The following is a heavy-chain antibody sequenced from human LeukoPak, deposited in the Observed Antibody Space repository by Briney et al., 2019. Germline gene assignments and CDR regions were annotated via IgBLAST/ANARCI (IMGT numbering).Heavy chain of an antibody. CDR3: ARVAVPGTYDY. CDR1: GFTFSSYW. J-gene: IGHJ4*02. V-gene: IGHV3-64*01. Sequence: GGSLRLSCAASGFTFSSYWMSWVRQAPGKGLEYVSAITLDGISTYYANSVKGRFTISRDNSKNTLYLQMGSLRAEDMAVYYCARVAVPGTYDYWGQGTLVTVSS. D-gene: IGHD6-19*01. CDR2: ITLDGIST.